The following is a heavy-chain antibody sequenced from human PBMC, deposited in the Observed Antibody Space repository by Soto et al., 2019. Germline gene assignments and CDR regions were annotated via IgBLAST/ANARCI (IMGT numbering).Heavy chain of an antibody. Sequence: HPGGSLRLSCAASGFTVSSNYMSWVRQAPGKGLEWVSVIYSGGSTYYADSVKGRFTISRDNSKNTLYLQMNSLRAEDTAVYYCAPPAGIAARPYFSLNVGHHYGLYFWGQGSTVPVSS. J-gene: IGHJ6*02. CDR2: IYSGGST. CDR3: APPAGIAARPYFSLNVGHHYGLYF. CDR1: GFTVSSNY. V-gene: IGHV3-53*01. D-gene: IGHD6-6*01.